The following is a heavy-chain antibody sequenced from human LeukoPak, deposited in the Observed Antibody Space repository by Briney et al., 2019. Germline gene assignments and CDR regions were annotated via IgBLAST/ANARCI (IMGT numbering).Heavy chain of an antibody. CDR3: ARMIAVAGTSAFDI. CDR2: IRYDGSNK. CDR1: GFIFNDYG. Sequence: GGSLRLSCAASGFIFNDYGMNWVRQAPGKGLEWVAFIRYDGSNKYYADSVKGRFTISRDNSKNTLYLQMNSLRAEDTAVYYCARMIAVAGTSAFDIWGQGTMVTVSS. D-gene: IGHD6-19*01. J-gene: IGHJ3*02. V-gene: IGHV3-30*02.